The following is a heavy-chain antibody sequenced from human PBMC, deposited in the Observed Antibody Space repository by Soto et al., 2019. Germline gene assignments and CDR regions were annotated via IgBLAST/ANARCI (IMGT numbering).Heavy chain of an antibody. CDR1: GFPFSRYW. Sequence: GGSPRLSCAASGFPFSRYWMHLGRQAPGKGLEWVAVIWNDGSNEYYADSVKGRFTIFRDNSKNTLYLQMNSLRAEDTAVYYCARAIGDYGDYVWYFDYWGQGTLVTVSS. CDR3: ARAIGDYGDYVWYFDY. D-gene: IGHD4-17*01. J-gene: IGHJ4*02. CDR2: IWNDGSNE. V-gene: IGHV3-33*01.